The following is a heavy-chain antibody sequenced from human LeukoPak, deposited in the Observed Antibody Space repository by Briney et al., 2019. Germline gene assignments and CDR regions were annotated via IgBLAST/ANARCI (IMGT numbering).Heavy chain of an antibody. CDR2: IKADGGEK. CDR3: AREGQHKGFDY. V-gene: IGHV3-7*01. D-gene: IGHD2-21*01. CDR1: GFTFSTYW. J-gene: IGHJ4*02. Sequence: GGSLRLSCAASGFTFSTYWMNWFRQTPGKGLEWVAKIKADGGEKDHVASVKGRFTISRDNAKSSLYLQMNSLRAEDTAVYYCAREGQHKGFDYWGQGTLVTVSS.